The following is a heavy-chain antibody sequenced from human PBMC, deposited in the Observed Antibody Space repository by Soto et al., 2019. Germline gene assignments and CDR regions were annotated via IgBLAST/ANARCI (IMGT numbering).Heavy chain of an antibody. J-gene: IGHJ6*02. D-gene: IGHD6-13*01. CDR2: ISAYNGNT. CDR3: ARVAGSQDYYYGMDV. CDR1: GGTFSSYA. V-gene: IGHV1-18*01. Sequence: GASVKVSCKASGGTFSSYAISWVRQAPGQGLEWMGWISAYNGNTNYAQKLQGRVTMTTDTSTSTAYMELRSLRSGDTAVYYCARVAGSQDYYYGMDVWGQGTTVTVSS.